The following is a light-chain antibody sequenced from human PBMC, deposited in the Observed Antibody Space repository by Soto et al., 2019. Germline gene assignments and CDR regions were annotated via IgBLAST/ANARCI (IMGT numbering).Light chain of an antibody. CDR1: GSNIGSNT. Sequence: QSVLTQPPSASETPGQRVTISCSGSGSNIGSNTVNWYQHFPGTAPKLLIYGSDQRPSGVPNRSSGSKSGTSASLAISGLQSEDEADYYCVAWDDGLKGPAFGGGTKLTVL. J-gene: IGLJ2*01. CDR2: GSD. CDR3: VAWDDGLKGPA. V-gene: IGLV1-44*01.